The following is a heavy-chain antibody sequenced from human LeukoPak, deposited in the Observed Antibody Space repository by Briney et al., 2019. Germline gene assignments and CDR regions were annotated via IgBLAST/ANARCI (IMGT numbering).Heavy chain of an antibody. CDR2: INPNSGGT. Sequence: GASVKVSCKASGYTFTGYYMHWVRQAPGQGLEWMGWINPNSGGTNYAQKFQGRVTMTRDTSISTAYMELSRLRSDDTAVYYCARGRVYCSSTSCYSRDAFDIWGQGTMVTVTS. D-gene: IGHD2-2*02. CDR3: ARGRVYCSSTSCYSRDAFDI. J-gene: IGHJ3*02. V-gene: IGHV1-2*02. CDR1: GYTFTGYY.